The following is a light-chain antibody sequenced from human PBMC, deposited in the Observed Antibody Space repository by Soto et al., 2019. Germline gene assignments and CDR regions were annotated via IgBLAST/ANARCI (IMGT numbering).Light chain of an antibody. CDR2: DAS. V-gene: IGKV1-33*01. CDR1: QDISNY. Sequence: DIQMTQSPSSLSASVGDRVTITCQASQDISNYLNWYQQKPGKAPKLLIYDASNLETGVPSRFSGSGSGTDFTFTISSLQPEDIATYYCQQARSFPLTFGGGTKVEIK. J-gene: IGKJ4*01. CDR3: QQARSFPLT.